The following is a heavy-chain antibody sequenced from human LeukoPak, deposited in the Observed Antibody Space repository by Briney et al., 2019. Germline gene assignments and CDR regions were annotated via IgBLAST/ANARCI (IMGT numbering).Heavy chain of an antibody. CDR1: GFTFSSYS. V-gene: IGHV3-48*04. CDR2: ISSSSSTI. D-gene: IGHD3-3*01. CDR3: ARDRYYTLDY. Sequence: PGGSLRLSCAASGFTFSSYSMNWVRQAPGKGLEWASYISSSSSTIYYADSVKGRFTISRDNAKNTLFLQMNSLRAEDTAVYYCARDRYYTLDYWGQGTLVTVSS. J-gene: IGHJ4*02.